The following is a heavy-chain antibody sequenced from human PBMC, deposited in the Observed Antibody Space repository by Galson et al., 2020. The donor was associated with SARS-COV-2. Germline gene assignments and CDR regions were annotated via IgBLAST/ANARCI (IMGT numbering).Heavy chain of an antibody. CDR1: GFTFSNYA. V-gene: IGHV3-23*01. CDR2: ISTHDGST. J-gene: IGHJ6*02. D-gene: IGHD6-19*01. CDR3: ARDLDSSGWTAGERYYYYYGMDV. Sequence: TGGSLRLSCAASGFTFSNYAMSWVRQAPGKGLEWVSSISTHDGSTYYADSVKGRFTISRDNSKNTLYLQMNSLRAEDTAVYYCARDLDSSGWTAGERYYYYYGMDVWGQGTTVTVSS.